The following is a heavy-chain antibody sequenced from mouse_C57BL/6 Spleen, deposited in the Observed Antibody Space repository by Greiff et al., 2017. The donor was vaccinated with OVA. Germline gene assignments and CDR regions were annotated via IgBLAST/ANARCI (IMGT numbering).Heavy chain of an antibody. D-gene: IGHD3-3*01. CDR1: GYTFTDYY. J-gene: IGHJ2*01. CDR2: INPNNGGT. V-gene: IGHV1-26*01. Sequence: VQLQQSGPELVKPGASVKISCKASGYTFTDYYMNWVKQSHGKSLEWIGDINPNNGGTSYNQKFTGKATLTVDKSSSTAYMELRSLTSEDSAVYYCARGRDAGYWGQGTTLTVSS. CDR3: ARGRDAGY.